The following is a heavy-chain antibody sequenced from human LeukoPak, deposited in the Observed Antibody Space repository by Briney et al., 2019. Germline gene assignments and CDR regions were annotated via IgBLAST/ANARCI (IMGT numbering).Heavy chain of an antibody. D-gene: IGHD1-20*01. Sequence: PSETLSLTCAVYGGSFSGYYWSWIRQPPGKELEWIGEINHSGSTNYNPSLKSRVTISVDTSKNQFSLKLSSGTAADTAVYYCARGRGNWNPHFDYWGQGTLVTVSS. CDR3: ARGRGNWNPHFDY. V-gene: IGHV4-34*01. CDR1: GGSFSGYY. CDR2: INHSGST. J-gene: IGHJ4*02.